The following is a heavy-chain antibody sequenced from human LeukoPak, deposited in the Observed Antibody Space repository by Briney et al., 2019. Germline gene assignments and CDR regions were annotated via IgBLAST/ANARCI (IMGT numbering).Heavy chain of an antibody. D-gene: IGHD2-15*01. J-gene: IGHJ1*01. CDR2: IDPNSGGT. V-gene: IGHV1-2*02. CDR3: ARGGGGLQH. Sequence: ASVKVSCKTSGYSFTAYFMHWVRLAPGQGLEWMGWIDPNSGGTNYAQKFQGRVTMTRDTSISTAYMELSSLMSDDTAIYYCARGGGGLQHWGQGTLVTVSS. CDR1: GYSFTAYF.